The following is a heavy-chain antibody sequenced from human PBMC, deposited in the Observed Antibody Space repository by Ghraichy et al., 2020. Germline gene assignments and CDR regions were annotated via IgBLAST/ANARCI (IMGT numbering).Heavy chain of an antibody. V-gene: IGHV4-39*01. CDR1: GGSISSSSFY. J-gene: IGHJ6*02. CDR2: IYYSGST. CDR3: ARHGSGRYYGGVDV. Sequence: SETLSLTCTVSGGSISSSSFYWGWIRQPPGKGLEWIGSIYYSGSTNYNPSLTSRVTMSVDTSKNQFSLKMSSVTAADTAVYYCARHGSGRYYGGVDVWGQGTTVTVSS. D-gene: IGHD1-26*01.